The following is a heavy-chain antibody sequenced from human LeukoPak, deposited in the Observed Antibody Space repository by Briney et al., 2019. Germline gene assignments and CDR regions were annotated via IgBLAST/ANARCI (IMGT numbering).Heavy chain of an antibody. CDR1: GGSGSGYY. V-gene: IGHV4-34*01. Sequence: SETLSLNCAVYGGSGSGYYWSWIRQPPGQGLEWIGEINHSGSTNYNPSLKSRVTISVDTSKNQFSLKLSSVTAADTAVYYCARGGVFDYWGQGTLVTVSS. CDR2: INHSGST. CDR3: ARGGVFDY. D-gene: IGHD3-10*01. J-gene: IGHJ4*02.